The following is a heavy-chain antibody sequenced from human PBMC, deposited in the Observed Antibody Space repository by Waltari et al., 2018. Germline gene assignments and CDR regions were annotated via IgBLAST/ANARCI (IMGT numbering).Heavy chain of an antibody. D-gene: IGHD5-12*01. CDR1: GGSISSSSYY. J-gene: IGHJ6*03. CDR3: AKDLRGYSGYDNDYMDV. V-gene: IGHV4-39*07. Sequence: QLQLQESGPGLVKPSETLSLTCTVSGGSISSSSYYWGWIRQPPGTGLEWIGGTYYSGSTYYNPSLKSRFTISVDTSKNQFSLKLSSVTAADTAVYYCAKDLRGYSGYDNDYMDVWGKGTTVTVSS. CDR2: TYYSGST.